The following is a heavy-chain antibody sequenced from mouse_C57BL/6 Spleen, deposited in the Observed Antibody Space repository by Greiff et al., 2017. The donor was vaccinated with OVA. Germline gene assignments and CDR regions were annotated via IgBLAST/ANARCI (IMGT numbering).Heavy chain of an antibody. V-gene: IGHV1-52*01. CDR1: GYTFTSYW. J-gene: IGHJ3*01. D-gene: IGHD1-1*01. Sequence: QVQLQQPGAELVRPGSSVKLSCKASGYTFTSYWMHWVKQRPIQGLDWIGNIDPSDSGTHYNQKFKDKATLTVDKSSSTAYMQLSSRTSEDSAFYYCGRNYCSSGGFAYWGQGTLVTVSA. CDR2: IDPSDSGT. CDR3: GRNYCSSGGFAY.